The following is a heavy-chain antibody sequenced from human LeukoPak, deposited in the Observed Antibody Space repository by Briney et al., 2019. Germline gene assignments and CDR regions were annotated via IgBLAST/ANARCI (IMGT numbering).Heavy chain of an antibody. J-gene: IGHJ5*02. CDR3: ARVGGSVTRNWFDP. Sequence: SETLSLTCTVSGGSISSSSYYWGWIRQPPGKGLEWIGSIYYSGSTYYNPSLKSRVTISVDTSKNQFSLKLSSVTAADTAVYYCARVGGSVTRNWFDPWGQGTLVTVSS. D-gene: IGHD4-11*01. CDR2: IYYSGST. CDR1: GGSISSSSYY. V-gene: IGHV4-39*01.